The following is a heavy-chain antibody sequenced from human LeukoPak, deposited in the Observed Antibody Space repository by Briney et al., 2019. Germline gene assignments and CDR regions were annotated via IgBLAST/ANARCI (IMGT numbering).Heavy chain of an antibody. J-gene: IGHJ4*02. Sequence: GESLQISCKGSGYSFSSYWIGWVRQMPGKGLEWMGIIYPGDSETKYSPSFQGQVTISVDKSISTAYLQWSSSRASDTAMYYCARPYGGNSSWGQGTLVTVSS. CDR3: ARPYGGNSS. D-gene: IGHD4-23*01. CDR2: IYPGDSET. V-gene: IGHV5-51*01. CDR1: GYSFSSYW.